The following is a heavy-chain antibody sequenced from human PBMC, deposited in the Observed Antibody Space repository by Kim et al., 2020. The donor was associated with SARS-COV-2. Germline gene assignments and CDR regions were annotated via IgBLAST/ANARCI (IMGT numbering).Heavy chain of an antibody. V-gene: IGHV5-10-1*01. J-gene: IGHJ6*02. CDR2: IDPSDSYT. D-gene: IGHD4-4*01. Sequence: GESLKISCKXSGYSFTSYWISWVRQMPGKGLEWMGRIDPSDSYTNYSPSFQGHVTISADKSISTAYLQWSSLKASDTAMYYCARHSGYSNGWRADYYYYGMDVWGQGTTVTVSS. CDR3: ARHSGYSNGWRADYYYYGMDV. CDR1: GYSFTSYW.